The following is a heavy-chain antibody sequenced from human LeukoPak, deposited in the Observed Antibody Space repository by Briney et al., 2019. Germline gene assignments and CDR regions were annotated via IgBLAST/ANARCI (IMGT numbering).Heavy chain of an antibody. CDR1: GFTFDDYG. Sequence: PGGSLRLSCVASGFTFDDYGISWVRQAPGKGLEWVSRIHWNSGSTRYADSVKGRFTISRDNAKDSLYLQMNSLRVEDTAVYYCLRGDRRDYWGQGTLVTVSS. CDR2: IHWNSGST. J-gene: IGHJ4*02. CDR3: LRGDRRDY. V-gene: IGHV3-20*04.